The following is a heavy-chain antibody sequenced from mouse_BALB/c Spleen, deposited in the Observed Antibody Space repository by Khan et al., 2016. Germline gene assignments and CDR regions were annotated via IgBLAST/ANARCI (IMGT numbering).Heavy chain of an antibody. Sequence: EVQLQESGPGLVKPSQSLSLTCTVTGYSITSDYAWNWIRQFPGNKLEWMGYISYSGSTSYNPSLISRISITRDTSKNQFFLQLNSVTTEDTATYYCARGDYYGSSYYFDYWGQGTTLTVSS. CDR2: ISYSGST. CDR1: GYSITSDYA. J-gene: IGHJ2*01. CDR3: ARGDYYGSSYYFDY. V-gene: IGHV3-2*02. D-gene: IGHD1-1*01.